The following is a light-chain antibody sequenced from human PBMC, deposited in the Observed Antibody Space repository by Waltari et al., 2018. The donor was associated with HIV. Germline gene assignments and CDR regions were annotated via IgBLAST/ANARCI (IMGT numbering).Light chain of an antibody. J-gene: IGLJ2*01. V-gene: IGLV1-51*01. CDR1: SPNIGGSH. Sequence: QSVVTQPPSVSAAPGQKVTLSCSGSSPNIGGSHVFWNQHLPGQAPKLLLYDNIKRPSGIPDRFSGSKSGTSATLGITGLQTGDEADYYCGAWDTRLTVEVFGGGTRLTVL. CDR2: DNI. CDR3: GAWDTRLTVEV.